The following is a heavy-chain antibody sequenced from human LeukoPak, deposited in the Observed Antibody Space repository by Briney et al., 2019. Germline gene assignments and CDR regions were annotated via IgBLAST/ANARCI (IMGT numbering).Heavy chain of an antibody. V-gene: IGHV3-30-3*01. J-gene: IGHJ6*02. CDR2: ISYGGSNK. CDR1: GFTFSSYA. D-gene: IGHD3-16*02. CDR3: ARAGVIHYYGMDV. Sequence: QPGRSLRLSCAASGFTFSSYAMHWVRQAPGKGLEWVAVISYGGSNKYYADSVKGRFTISRDNSKNTLYLQMNSLRAEDTAVYYCARAGVIHYYGMDVWGQGTTVTVS.